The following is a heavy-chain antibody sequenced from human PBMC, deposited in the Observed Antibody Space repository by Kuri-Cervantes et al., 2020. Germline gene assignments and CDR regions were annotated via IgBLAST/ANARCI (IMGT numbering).Heavy chain of an antibody. CDR3: ARDSGYYTYIMDV. CDR1: GFTFSSYA. Sequence: GESLKISCAASGFTFSSYAMSWVRQAPGKGLEWVSAISGGGGSTYYADSVKGRFTISRDNSKNTLYLQMNSLRAEDTAVYYCARDSGYYTYIMDVWGKGATVTVSS. CDR2: ISGGGGST. D-gene: IGHD3-3*01. J-gene: IGHJ6*03. V-gene: IGHV3-23*01.